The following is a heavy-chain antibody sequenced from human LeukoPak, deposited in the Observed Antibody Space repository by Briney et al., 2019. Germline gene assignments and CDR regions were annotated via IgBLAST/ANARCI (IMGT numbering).Heavy chain of an antibody. J-gene: IGHJ5*02. D-gene: IGHD1-14*01. CDR1: GFTFSSYA. CDR3: AKDPDGENWFDP. Sequence: GGSLRLSCAASGFTFSSYAMSWLRQAPGKGLEWVSAISGSGGSTYYADSVKGRFTISRDNSKNTLYLQMNSLRAEDTAVYYCAKDPDGENWFDPWGQGTLVTVSS. CDR2: ISGSGGST. V-gene: IGHV3-23*01.